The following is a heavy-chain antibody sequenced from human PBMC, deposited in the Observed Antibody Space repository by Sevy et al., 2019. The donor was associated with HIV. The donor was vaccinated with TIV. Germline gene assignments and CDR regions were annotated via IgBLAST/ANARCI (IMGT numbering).Heavy chain of an antibody. V-gene: IGHV3-23*01. CDR1: EFTFSSYA. CDR2: ISGSGGST. D-gene: IGHD2-2*01. J-gene: IGHJ5*02. Sequence: GGSLRLSCAASEFTFSSYARSWVRQAPGKGLEWVSAISGSGGSTYYADSVKGRFTISRDNSKNTLYLQMNSLRAEDTAVYYCAKDGGYCSSTGCPPGWFDPWGQGTLVTVSS. CDR3: AKDGGYCSSTGCPPGWFDP.